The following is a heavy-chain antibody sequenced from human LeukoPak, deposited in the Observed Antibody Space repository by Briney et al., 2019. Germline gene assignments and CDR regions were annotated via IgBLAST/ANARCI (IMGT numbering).Heavy chain of an antibody. Sequence: GGSLRLSCAASGFTFNTYAMHWVRQPPGKGLEWVALISYDGSDKIYTDSVKGRFTISRGNSESTLYLQMDSLRGDDAAVYYCAKAVGRISWSFDYWGQGALVTVSS. CDR1: GFTFNTYA. CDR3: AKAVGRISWSFDY. V-gene: IGHV3-30*18. D-gene: IGHD6-13*01. CDR2: ISYDGSDK. J-gene: IGHJ4*02.